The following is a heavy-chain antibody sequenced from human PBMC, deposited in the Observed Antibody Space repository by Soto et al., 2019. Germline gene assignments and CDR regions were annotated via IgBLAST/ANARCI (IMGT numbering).Heavy chain of an antibody. D-gene: IGHD3-22*01. CDR3: ARGYYDSSGYCWFDP. J-gene: IGHJ5*02. V-gene: IGHV4-31*03. CDR1: GGSISSGGYY. CDR2: IYYSGST. Sequence: PSETLSLTCTVSGGSISSGGYYWSWIRQHPGKGLEWIGYIYYSGSTYYNPSLKSRVTVSVDTSKNQFSLKLSSVTAADTAVYYCARGYYDSSGYCWFDPWGQGTLVTVSS.